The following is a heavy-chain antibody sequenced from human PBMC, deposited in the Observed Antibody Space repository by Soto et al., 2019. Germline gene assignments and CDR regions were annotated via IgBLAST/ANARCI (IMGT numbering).Heavy chain of an antibody. CDR1: GGTFSNHA. D-gene: IGHD3-22*01. V-gene: IGHV1-69*13. J-gene: IGHJ4*02. CDR2: IIPLSGTT. Sequence: GASVKVSCKTSGGTFSNHAISWVRQAPGQGPEWMGGIIPLSGTTNYVPKFQGGVTITADESMTTAYMELSNLRYEDTAVYYCARGPDRSGFYLFDYWGQGTLVTVS. CDR3: ARGPDRSGFYLFDY.